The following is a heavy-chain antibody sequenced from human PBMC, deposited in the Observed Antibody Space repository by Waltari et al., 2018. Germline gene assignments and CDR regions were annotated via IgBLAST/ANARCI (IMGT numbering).Heavy chain of an antibody. J-gene: IGHJ4*02. V-gene: IGHV1-18*01. CDR3: ARGTDGTDFDY. CDR2: ISAYDGNT. D-gene: IGHD1-1*01. Sequence: QVHLVQSGAEVKEPGASVKVSCKASGYTFTNYVISWVRQAPGQGLEWVGWISAYDGNTNEAQKVQGRVTLTTDTSTRTAYMELRSLRADDTAVYYCARGTDGTDFDYWGQGTLVTVSS. CDR1: GYTFTNYV.